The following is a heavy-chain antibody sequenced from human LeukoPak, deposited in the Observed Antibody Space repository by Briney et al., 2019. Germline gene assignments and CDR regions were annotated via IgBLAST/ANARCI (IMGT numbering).Heavy chain of an antibody. J-gene: IGHJ6*02. CDR3: ARGGAMATYYYYGMDV. V-gene: IGHV4-59*01. Sequence: SETLSLTCTVSGGSISSYYWSWIRQPPGKGLEWIGYIYYSGSTNYNPSLKSRVTISVDKSKNQFSLKLSSVTAADTAVYYCARGGAMATYYYYGMDVWGQGTTVTVSS. D-gene: IGHD3-16*01. CDR2: IYYSGST. CDR1: GGSISSYY.